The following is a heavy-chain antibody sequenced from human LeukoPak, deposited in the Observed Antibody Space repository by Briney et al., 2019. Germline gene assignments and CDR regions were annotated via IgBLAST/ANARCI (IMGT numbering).Heavy chain of an antibody. J-gene: IGHJ4*02. CDR1: GYTFTGYY. Sequence: VASVKVSCKASGYTFTGYYMHWVRQAPGQGLEWMGWINPNSGGTNYAQKIQCRVTMTRDTSISTAYMELSRLRSDDTAVYYCARAKYYYDSSGYYGYYFDYWGQGTLVTVSS. V-gene: IGHV1-2*02. CDR2: INPNSGGT. D-gene: IGHD3-22*01. CDR3: ARAKYYYDSSGYYGYYFDY.